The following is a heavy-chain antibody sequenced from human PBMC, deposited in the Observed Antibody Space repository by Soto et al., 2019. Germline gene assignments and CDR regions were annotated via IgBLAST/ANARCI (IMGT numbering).Heavy chain of an antibody. CDR2: ITSNGGST. J-gene: IGHJ4*02. D-gene: IGHD5-18*01. CDR3: ARHGYNYGGGYFDY. Sequence: QLGGPLRLSCAASGFTFSSYAMHWVRQAPGKGLEYVSAITSNGGSTYYADSVKGRSTISRDNSKNTLYLQMNSLRAEDTAVYYCARHGYNYGGGYFDYWGQGTLVTVSS. V-gene: IGHV3-64*04. CDR1: GFTFSSYA.